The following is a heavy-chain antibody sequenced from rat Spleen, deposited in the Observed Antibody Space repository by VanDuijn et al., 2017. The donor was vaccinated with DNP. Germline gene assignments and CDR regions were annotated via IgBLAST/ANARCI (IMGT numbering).Heavy chain of an antibody. Sequence: EVQLVESGGGLVQPGRSLKLSCAASGFTFSDYNMAWVRQAPKKGLEWVATIIYDGSSTYYGDSVKGRFTVSRDNGRSTLYLQIDSLRSEDTATYYCARHDYSYSPHWYFDFWGPGTMVTVSS. CDR3: ARHDYSYSPHWYFDF. CDR1: GFTFSDYN. CDR2: IIYDGSST. J-gene: IGHJ1*01. V-gene: IGHV5-7*01. D-gene: IGHD1-2*01.